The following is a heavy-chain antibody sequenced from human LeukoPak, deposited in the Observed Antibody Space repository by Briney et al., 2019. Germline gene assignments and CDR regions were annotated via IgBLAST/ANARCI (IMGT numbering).Heavy chain of an antibody. D-gene: IGHD6-13*01. V-gene: IGHV4-4*07. CDR2: IYTSGST. J-gene: IGHJ4*02. CDR3: AINTPGYSSSWYYFDY. Sequence: SETLSLTCTVSGGSISSYYWSWIRQPAGKGLEWIGRIYTSGSTNYNPSLKSRVTMSVDTSKNQFSLKLSSVTAADTAVYYCAINTPGYSSSWYYFDYWGQGTLVTVSS. CDR1: GGSISSYY.